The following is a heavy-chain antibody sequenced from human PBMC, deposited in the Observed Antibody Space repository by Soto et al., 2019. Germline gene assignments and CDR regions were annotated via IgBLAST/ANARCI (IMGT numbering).Heavy chain of an antibody. CDR3: AREWVIGAFRCAFDI. CDR2: IYYGGST. J-gene: IGHJ3*02. D-gene: IGHD1-26*01. V-gene: IGHV4-31*03. Sequence: QVQLQESGPGLVKPSQTLSLTCTVSGGSISSGGYYWSWIRQHPGKGLEWIGYIYYGGSTYYNPSLRSRVTIAVDTSKNQFSLKLSSVTAADTAVYYCAREWVIGAFRCAFDIWGQGTMVTVSS. CDR1: GGSISSGGYY.